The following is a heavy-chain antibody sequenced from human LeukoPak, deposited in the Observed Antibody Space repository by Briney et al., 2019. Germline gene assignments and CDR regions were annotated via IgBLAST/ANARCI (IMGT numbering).Heavy chain of an antibody. CDR2: ISAYNGNT. D-gene: IGHD4-23*01. J-gene: IGHJ4*02. V-gene: IGHV1-18*01. CDR3: ARVDYGGNLY. CDR1: GYTFTIYG. Sequence: ASVTVSFTASGYTFTIYGISWVRQAPGQGLGWMGWISAYNGNTNYAQKLQGRVTITTDTSTSTAYMELRSLRSDDTAVYYCARVDYGGNLYWGQGTLVTVSS.